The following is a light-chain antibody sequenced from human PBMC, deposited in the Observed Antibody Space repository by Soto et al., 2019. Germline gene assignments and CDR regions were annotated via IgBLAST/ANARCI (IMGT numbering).Light chain of an antibody. Sequence: IQMTQAPSSLSASVGDRVPITCRSSQNINNFLNWYQQKPGKAPKLLIFAASHLQSGVPSRFTGLGAGTDVTLTISSVPPEDFATYYCQQSYNKPRLYTFGQGKKLDIK. J-gene: IGKJ2*01. V-gene: IGKV1-39*01. CDR1: QNINNF. CDR2: AAS. CDR3: QQSYNKPRLYT.